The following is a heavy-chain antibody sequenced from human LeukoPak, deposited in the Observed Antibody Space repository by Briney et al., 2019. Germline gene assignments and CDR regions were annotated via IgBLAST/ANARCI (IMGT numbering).Heavy chain of an antibody. CDR2: IKSKTDGGTT. J-gene: IGHJ4*02. CDR1: GFTFSNAW. D-gene: IGHD6-19*01. V-gene: IGHV3-15*01. Sequence: RGSLRLSCAASGFTFSNAWMSWVRQAPGKGLEWVGRIKSKTDGGTTDYAAPVKGRFTISRDDSKNTLYLQMNSLKTEDTAVYYCTTEFWIAVAGTVYWGQGTLVTVSS. CDR3: TTEFWIAVAGTVY.